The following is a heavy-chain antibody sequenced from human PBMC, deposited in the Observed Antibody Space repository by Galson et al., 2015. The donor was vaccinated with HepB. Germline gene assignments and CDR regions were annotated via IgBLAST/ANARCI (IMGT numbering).Heavy chain of an antibody. CDR2: IIPILGIA. CDR1: GGTFSSYA. D-gene: IGHD3-10*01. J-gene: IGHJ5*02. V-gene: IGHV1-69*04. CDR3: ARVPNMVRGVIGNWFDP. Sequence: SVKVSCKASGGTFSSYAISWVRQAPGQGLEWMGRIIPILGIANYAQKFQGRVTITADKSTSTAYMELSSLRSEDTAVYYCARVPNMVRGVIGNWFDPWGQGTLVTVSS.